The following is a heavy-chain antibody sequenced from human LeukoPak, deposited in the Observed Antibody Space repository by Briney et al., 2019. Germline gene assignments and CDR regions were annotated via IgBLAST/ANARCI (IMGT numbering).Heavy chain of an antibody. CDR1: GGSISSYY. D-gene: IGHD6-6*01. Sequence: SETLSLTCTVSGGSISSYYWSWIRQPPGKGLEWIGYIYYSGNTNYNPSLKSRVTMSVDTSKNQFSLKLSSVTAADTAVYYCAKQYSSSSPLDYWGQGTLVTVSS. J-gene: IGHJ4*02. CDR3: AKQYSSSSPLDY. V-gene: IGHV4-59*08. CDR2: IYYSGNT.